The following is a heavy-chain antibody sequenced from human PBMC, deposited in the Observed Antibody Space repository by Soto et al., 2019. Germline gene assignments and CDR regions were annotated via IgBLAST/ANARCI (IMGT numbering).Heavy chain of an antibody. V-gene: IGHV6-1*01. CDR2: TYYRSKWYN. CDR3: AKDGQVSSGLDY. CDR1: GDRVSSNSAA. D-gene: IGHD6-19*01. Sequence: SQTLSLTCAISGDRVSSNSAAWNWIRQSPPRGLEWLGRTYYRSKWYNDYAVSVKSRITINPDTSKNQFSLQMNSVTPEDKAVYYCAKDGQVSSGLDYWGQGTLVTVSS. J-gene: IGHJ4*02.